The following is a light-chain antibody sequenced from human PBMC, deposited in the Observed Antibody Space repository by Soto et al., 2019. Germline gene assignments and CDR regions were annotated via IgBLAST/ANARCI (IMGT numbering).Light chain of an antibody. Sequence: TQSACALSLYPRERANLSCISSECVASNYLAWYQHKPGQSPRLLFFSASNRATGIPDRFSGSGSGTDFTLTISRVEPEDFAGYYCHQYGSSPWTLGQGTKVDIK. CDR1: ECVASNY. CDR3: HQYGSSPWT. CDR2: SAS. J-gene: IGKJ1*01. V-gene: IGKV3-20*01.